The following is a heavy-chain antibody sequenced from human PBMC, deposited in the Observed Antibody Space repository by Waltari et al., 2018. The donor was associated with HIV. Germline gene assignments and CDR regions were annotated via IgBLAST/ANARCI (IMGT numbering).Heavy chain of an antibody. Sequence: VQLVESGGGLVKPGGSLRLSWAASGLTFSRSSMHWVRPAPGKGLEWVSSISSGSTYLYYADSLRGRFTTSRDDAQNSLYLQMNSLKAEDTAVYYCARDLTVTTTAFFDYWGQGTLVTVSS. CDR3: ARDLTVTTTAFFDY. CDR2: ISSGSTYL. D-gene: IGHD4-17*01. CDR1: GLTFSRSS. J-gene: IGHJ4*02. V-gene: IGHV3-21*02.